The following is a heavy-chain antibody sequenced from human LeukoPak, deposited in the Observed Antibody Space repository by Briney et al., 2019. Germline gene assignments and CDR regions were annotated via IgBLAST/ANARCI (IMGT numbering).Heavy chain of an antibody. Sequence: GGSLRLSCAASGVTFSSYGMHWVRQAPGKGLEWVAVIWYDGSNKYYADSVKDGFTISRDNSKNTLYLQMNSLRAEDTAVYYCARSKAGTFDYWGQGTLVTVSS. V-gene: IGHV3-33*01. CDR2: IWYDGSNK. CDR3: ARSKAGTFDY. D-gene: IGHD3-10*01. J-gene: IGHJ4*02. CDR1: GVTFSSYG.